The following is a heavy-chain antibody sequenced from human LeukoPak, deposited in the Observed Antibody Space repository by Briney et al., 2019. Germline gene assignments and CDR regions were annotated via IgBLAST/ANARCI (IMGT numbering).Heavy chain of an antibody. CDR3: ARRGDSSWLFDY. V-gene: IGHV4-30-2*01. CDR2: IYHSGST. Sequence: PSETLSLTCTVSGGSISSGGYYWSWIRQPPGKGLEWIGYIYHSGSTYYNPSLKSRVTISVDRSKNQFSLKLSSVTAADTAVYYCARRGDSSWLFDYWGQGTLVTVSS. D-gene: IGHD6-13*01. J-gene: IGHJ4*02. CDR1: GGSISSGGYY.